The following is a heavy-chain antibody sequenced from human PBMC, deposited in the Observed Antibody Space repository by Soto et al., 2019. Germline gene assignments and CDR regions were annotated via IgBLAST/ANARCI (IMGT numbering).Heavy chain of an antibody. CDR3: ARDGVGPHGMDV. V-gene: IGHV4-4*07. CDR1: GGSVTSYY. CDR2: LYTSGNT. Sequence: SETLSLTCSVSGGSVTSYYWSWIRQPAGKGLDWIGRLYTSGNTDYNPSLKGRVTMSLDTSKNQFSLKVNSVTAADTAVYYCARDGVGPHGMDVWGQGTTVTVSS. J-gene: IGHJ6*02. D-gene: IGHD2-8*01.